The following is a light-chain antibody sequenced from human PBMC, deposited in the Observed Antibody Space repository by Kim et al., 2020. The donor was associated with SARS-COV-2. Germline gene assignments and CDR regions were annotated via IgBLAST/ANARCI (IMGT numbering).Light chain of an antibody. CDR2: DVN. CDR3: SSYTITSTWV. CDR1: SS. J-gene: IGLJ3*02. V-gene: IGLV2-14*03. Sequence: QSALTQPASVSGSPGQSITISCTGTSSVSWYQQHPGKAPKLIIYDVNKRPSGVSDRFSGSNSGNTASLTISGLRAEDEADYYCSSYTITSTWVFG.